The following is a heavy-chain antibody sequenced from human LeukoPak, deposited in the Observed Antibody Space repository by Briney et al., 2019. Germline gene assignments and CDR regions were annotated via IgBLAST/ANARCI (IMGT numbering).Heavy chain of an antibody. D-gene: IGHD3-10*01. J-gene: IGHJ3*02. V-gene: IGHV3-9*01. CDR2: ISWNSGSI. CDR3: ARVNVLLWFGELAHDAFDI. Sequence: GGSLRLSCAASGFTFDDYAMHWVRQAPGKGLEWVSGISWNSGSIGYADSVKGRFTISRDNAKNSLYLQMNSLRAEDTALYYCARVNVLLWFGELAHDAFDIWGQGTMVTVSS. CDR1: GFTFDDYA.